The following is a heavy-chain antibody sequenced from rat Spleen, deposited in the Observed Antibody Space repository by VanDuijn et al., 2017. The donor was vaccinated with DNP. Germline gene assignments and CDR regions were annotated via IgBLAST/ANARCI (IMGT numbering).Heavy chain of an antibody. CDR2: ISHDGSST. CDR3: ARPDY. CDR1: GFTFSDYN. V-gene: IGHV5-7*01. J-gene: IGHJ3*01. Sequence: EVQLVESGGGLVQPGRSLKLSCVGSGFTFSDYNMAWVRQAPKKGLEWVATISHDGSSTNYRDSVKGRFTCSRDNAKSTLYLQIDSLRSEDTATYYCARPDYWGQGTLVTVSS.